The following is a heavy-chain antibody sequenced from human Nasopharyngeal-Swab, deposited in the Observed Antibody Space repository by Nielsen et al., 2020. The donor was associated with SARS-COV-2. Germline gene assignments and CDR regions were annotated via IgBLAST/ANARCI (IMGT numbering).Heavy chain of an antibody. V-gene: IGHV3-30*03. CDR2: ISYDGNTK. D-gene: IGHD3-10*01. J-gene: IGHJ4*02. CDR3: ARDDGSLGDS. Sequence: GSLRLSCAASGFTLSHYGMHWVRQAPGKGLEWAAAISYDGNTKYYADSAKGRFTISRDSAKNALYLEMNSLRPEDTAVYYCARDDGSLGDSWGQGTLVTVSS. CDR1: GFTLSHYG.